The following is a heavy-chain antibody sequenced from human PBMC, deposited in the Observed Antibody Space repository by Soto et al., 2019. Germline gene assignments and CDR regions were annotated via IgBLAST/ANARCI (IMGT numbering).Heavy chain of an antibody. D-gene: IGHD6-19*01. V-gene: IGHV3-23*01. CDR2: ISDSGATT. J-gene: IGHJ4*02. CDR3: AKEDTSSGSLDY. CDR1: GFPFGENA. Sequence: GGSLRLSCAASGFPFGENAMSWVRQAPGKGLEWVSGISDSGATTYYADSVRGRFTISRDNSKNTLYLQMKSLRAEDSASYYCAKEDTSSGSLDYWGQGALVTVSS.